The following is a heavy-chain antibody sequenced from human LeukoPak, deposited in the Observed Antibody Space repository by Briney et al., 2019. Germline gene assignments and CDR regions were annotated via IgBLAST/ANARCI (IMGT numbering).Heavy chain of an antibody. J-gene: IGHJ6*03. CDR3: AKEGYSSGRTTVYHYYYYMDV. V-gene: IGHV3-30*18. CDR1: GFTFSSYG. Sequence: PGGSLRLSCAASGFTFSSYGMHWVRQAPGKGLEWVAVISYDGSNRYYADSVKGRFTISRDNSKNTLYLQMNSLRAEDTAVYYCAKEGYSSGRTTVYHYYYYMDVWGKGTTVTVSS. CDR2: ISYDGSNR. D-gene: IGHD6-19*01.